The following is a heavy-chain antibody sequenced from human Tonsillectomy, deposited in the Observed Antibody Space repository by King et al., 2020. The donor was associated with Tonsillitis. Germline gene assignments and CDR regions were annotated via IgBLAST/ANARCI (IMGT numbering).Heavy chain of an antibody. CDR2: IYPADSHT. V-gene: IGHV5-51*01. D-gene: IGHD3-22*01. Sequence: QLVQSGGEVKKAGESLKISCKGSGYRFTSYWIGWVRQMPGKGLEWIGIIYPADSHTTYSPSFQGQVTISVDNSISTADLQWSSLKASDTAIYYCARHRDSSGYPHAFVMWGQGTMVTVSA. CDR3: ARHRDSSGYPHAFVM. CDR1: GYRFTSYW. J-gene: IGHJ3*02.